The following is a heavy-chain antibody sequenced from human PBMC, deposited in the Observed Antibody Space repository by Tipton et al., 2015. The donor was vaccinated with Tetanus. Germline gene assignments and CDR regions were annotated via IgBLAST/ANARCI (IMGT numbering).Heavy chain of an antibody. Sequence: SLRLSCEGSGFTFSSYSMNWVRQAPGKGLEWISYIGSFSRTINYADSVRGRFTTFRDNAKSSLYLQMSRLRAEDTAVYYCARASEGAAAPWGQGTLVTVSS. CDR2: IGSFSRTI. D-gene: IGHD6-13*01. CDR3: ARASEGAAAP. V-gene: IGHV3-48*01. J-gene: IGHJ5*02. CDR1: GFTFSSYS.